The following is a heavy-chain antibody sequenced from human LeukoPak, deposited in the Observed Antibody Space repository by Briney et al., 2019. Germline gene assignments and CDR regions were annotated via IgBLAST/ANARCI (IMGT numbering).Heavy chain of an antibody. CDR3: AELGITMIGGV. Sequence: GGTLRLSCAASGFTFSSYGMSWVHQAPGKGLEWVSAISGSGGSTYYADSVKGRFTISRDNAKNSLYLQMNSLRAEDTAVYYCAELGITMIGGVWGKGTTVTISS. D-gene: IGHD3-10*02. V-gene: IGHV3-23*01. J-gene: IGHJ6*04. CDR1: GFTFSSYG. CDR2: ISGSGGST.